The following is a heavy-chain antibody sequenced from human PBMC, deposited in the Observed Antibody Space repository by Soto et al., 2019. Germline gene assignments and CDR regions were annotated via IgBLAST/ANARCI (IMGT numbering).Heavy chain of an antibody. CDR3: AREALEYSSSSDWFDP. J-gene: IGHJ5*02. V-gene: IGHV1-3*01. CDR1: GYSLTSYA. Sequence: ASVRVSCKASGYSLTSYAMHWVRQAPGQRLEWMGWINAGNGNTKYSQKFQGRVTITRDTSASTAYMELSSLRSEDTAVYYCAREALEYSSSSDWFDPWCQGTLVTVSS. D-gene: IGHD6-6*01. CDR2: INAGNGNT.